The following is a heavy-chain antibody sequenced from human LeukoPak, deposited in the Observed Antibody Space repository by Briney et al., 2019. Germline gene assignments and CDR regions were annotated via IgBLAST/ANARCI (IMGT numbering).Heavy chain of an antibody. CDR2: ISSSSSYI. V-gene: IGHV3-21*01. D-gene: IGHD2-2*02. J-gene: IGHJ6*02. CDR3: AREGGYCSSTSCHRAYYYGMDV. CDR1: GFTFSSYS. Sequence: GGSLRLSCAASGFTFSSYSMNWIRQAPGKGLEWVSSISSSSSYIYYADSVKGRFTISRDNAKNSLYLQMNSLRAEDTAVYYCAREGGYCSSTSCHRAYYYGMDVWGQGTTVTVSS.